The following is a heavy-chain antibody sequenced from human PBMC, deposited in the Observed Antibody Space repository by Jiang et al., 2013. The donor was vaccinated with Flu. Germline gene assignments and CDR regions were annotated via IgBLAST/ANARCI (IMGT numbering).Heavy chain of an antibody. D-gene: IGHD3-10*01. CDR3: AKTGGYYGSGSYFPQDY. CDR1: FSIYA. Sequence: FSIYAIHWSGQAPGKGLEWVAVISYDGSNKDYADSVKGRFTVSRDNSKNTLYLQMNSLRAEDTAVYYCAKTGGYYGSGSYFPQDYWGQGTLVTVSS. V-gene: IGHV3-30-3*02. J-gene: IGHJ4*02. CDR2: ISYDGSNK.